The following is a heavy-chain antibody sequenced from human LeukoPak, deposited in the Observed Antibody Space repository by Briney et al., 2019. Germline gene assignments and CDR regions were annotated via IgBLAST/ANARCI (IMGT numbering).Heavy chain of an antibody. D-gene: IGHD3-16*02. Sequence: SETLPLTCAVYGGSFSGYYWSWIRQPPGKGLEWIGEINHSGSTNYNPSLKSRVTISVDTSKNQFSLKLSSVTAADTAVYYCARGGGSYRYTATWGQGTLVTVSS. V-gene: IGHV4-34*01. CDR2: INHSGST. J-gene: IGHJ5*02. CDR1: GGSFSGYY. CDR3: ARGGGSYRYTAT.